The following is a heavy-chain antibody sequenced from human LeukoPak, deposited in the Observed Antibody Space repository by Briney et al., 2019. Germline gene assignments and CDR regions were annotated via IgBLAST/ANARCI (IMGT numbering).Heavy chain of an antibody. CDR2: INSDGSHT. CDR1: GFNFSSHW. J-gene: IGHJ4*02. Sequence: GGSLRLSCAASGFNFSSHWMHWVRQPPGKGLVWVSRINSDGSHTTYANSMEGRFTISRDNAKNTLYLQMNSLRAEDTSVYYCVRASGTDSSGYVEIDFWGQGTLVTVSS. V-gene: IGHV3-74*01. CDR3: VRASGTDSSGYVEIDF. D-gene: IGHD3-22*01.